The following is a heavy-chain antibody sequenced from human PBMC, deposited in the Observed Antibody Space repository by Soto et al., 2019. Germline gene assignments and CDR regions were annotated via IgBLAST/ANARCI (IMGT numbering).Heavy chain of an antibody. Sequence: ASVKVSCKASGYTFTGYYMHWVRQAPGQGLEWMGWINPNSGGTNYAQKFQGRVTMTEDTSTDTAYMELSSLRSEDTAVYYCAIQSSQEYYYDSSGHRGAFDIWGQGTMVTVSS. CDR1: GYTFTGYY. CDR2: INPNSGGT. V-gene: IGHV1-2*02. J-gene: IGHJ3*02. D-gene: IGHD3-22*01. CDR3: AIQSSQEYYYDSSGHRGAFDI.